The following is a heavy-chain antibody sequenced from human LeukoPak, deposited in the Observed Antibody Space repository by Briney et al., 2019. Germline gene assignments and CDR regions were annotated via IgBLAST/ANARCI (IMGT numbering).Heavy chain of an antibody. CDR2: IYHGGST. J-gene: IGHJ5*02. V-gene: IGHV4-38-2*02. CDR3: AREYYYDSSVNWFDP. Sequence: SETLSLTCTVSGYSISSGYYWGWIRQPPGKGLEWIGSIYHGGSTYYNPSLKSRVTISVDTSKNQFSLKLSSVTAADTAVYYCAREYYYDSSVNWFDPWGQGTLVTVSS. CDR1: GYSISSGYY. D-gene: IGHD3-22*01.